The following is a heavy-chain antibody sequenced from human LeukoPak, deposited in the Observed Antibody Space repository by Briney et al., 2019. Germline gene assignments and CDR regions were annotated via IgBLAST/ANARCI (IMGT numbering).Heavy chain of an antibody. V-gene: IGHV4-34*01. Sequence: PSETLSLTCAVYGGSFSGYYWSWIRKPPGKGLEWIGEINHSGSTNYNPSLKSRVTISVDTSKNQFSLKLSSVTAADTAVYYCALRASSGWLSIDYWGQGTLVTVSS. CDR2: INHSGST. CDR3: ALRASSGWLSIDY. CDR1: GGSFSGYY. J-gene: IGHJ4*02. D-gene: IGHD6-19*01.